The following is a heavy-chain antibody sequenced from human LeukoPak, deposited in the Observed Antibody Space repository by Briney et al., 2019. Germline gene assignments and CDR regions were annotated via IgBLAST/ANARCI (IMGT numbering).Heavy chain of an antibody. D-gene: IGHD3-22*01. CDR3: ARGGLVSSFYYGWFDP. CDR2: IYYRGST. Sequence: SETLSLTCCVSGGSISSTSYYSGWIRQPPGKGLEWSGSIYYRGSTYYTPSLKSRVTISVDTSKSQFSLKLTSVTAADTAVYYCARGGLVSSFYYGWFDPWGQGTLVTVSS. V-gene: IGHV4-39*07. J-gene: IGHJ5*02. CDR1: GGSISSTSYY.